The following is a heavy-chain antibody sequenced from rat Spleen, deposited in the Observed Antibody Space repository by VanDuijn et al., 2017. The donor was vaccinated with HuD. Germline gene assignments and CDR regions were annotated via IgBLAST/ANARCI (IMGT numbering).Heavy chain of an antibody. V-gene: IGHV5-25*01. CDR1: GFTFXXYY. CDR2: ISTGGGNT. Sequence: EVQLVESDGGLVQPGGXLKLSCAXXGFTFXXYYMSWVPQTPTKGLEWVASISTGGGNTYYRDSVKGRFTISRDNAKSTLYLQMDSLKSEDTATYYCARSVFDYWGQGVMVTVSS. J-gene: IGHJ2*01. CDR3: ARSVFDY.